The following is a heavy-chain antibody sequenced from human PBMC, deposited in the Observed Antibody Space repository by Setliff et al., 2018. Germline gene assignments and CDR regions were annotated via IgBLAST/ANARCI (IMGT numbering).Heavy chain of an antibody. CDR1: GFAFNTYW. Sequence: GGSLRLSCAASGFAFNTYWMHWVRQVPGKGLVWVARINGDGSVANYADAVKGRFTISRDNAKNTLSLQMNTLKAEDTAVYYCTRDIVVFTDIDYYYSGMDVWGQGTGVTVSS. CDR2: INGDGSVA. D-gene: IGHD2-21*01. J-gene: IGHJ6*02. CDR3: TRDIVVFTDIDYYYSGMDV. V-gene: IGHV3-74*01.